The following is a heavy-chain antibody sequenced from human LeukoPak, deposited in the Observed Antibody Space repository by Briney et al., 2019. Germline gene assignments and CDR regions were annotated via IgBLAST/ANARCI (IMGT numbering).Heavy chain of an antibody. J-gene: IGHJ4*02. Sequence: PSETLSLTCTVSGGSISSYYWSWIRQPPGKGLEGLGYIYYSGSTNYNPSLESRVTISVDTSKNQFSLKLSSVTAADTAVYYCASSPRGQLWNFDYWGQGALVTVSS. CDR3: ASSPRGQLWNFDY. D-gene: IGHD5-18*01. V-gene: IGHV4-59*01. CDR2: IYYSGST. CDR1: GGSISSYY.